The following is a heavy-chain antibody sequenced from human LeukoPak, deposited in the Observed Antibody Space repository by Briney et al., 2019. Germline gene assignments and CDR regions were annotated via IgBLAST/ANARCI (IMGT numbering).Heavy chain of an antibody. CDR2: INQRRNT. CDR3: ARHGWHAWYFDL. Sequence: SETLSPTCVVYGESFSGYSWSWIRQPPGKGLEWIGEINQRRNTNYNPSLKSRVTISIDTSKNQFSLKLSSVTAADTAVYYCARHGWHAWYFDLWGRGTLVTVSS. CDR1: GESFSGYS. D-gene: IGHD6-19*01. J-gene: IGHJ2*01. V-gene: IGHV4-34*01.